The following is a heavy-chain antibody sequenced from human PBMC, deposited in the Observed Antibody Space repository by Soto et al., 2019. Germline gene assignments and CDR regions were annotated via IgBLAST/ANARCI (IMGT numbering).Heavy chain of an antibody. CDR3: ARDSGILTGYYSHSYYGMDV. CDR1: GWTFSSYA. Sequence: VASVKVSCKACGWTFSSYAISWVGQARGQGREWMGGIIPIFGTANYAQKSQGRVTITADESTSTAYMELSSLRSEDTAVYYCARDSGILTGYYSHSYYGMDVLGQGTTVTVSS. D-gene: IGHD3-9*01. V-gene: IGHV1-69*13. CDR2: IIPIFGTA. J-gene: IGHJ6*02.